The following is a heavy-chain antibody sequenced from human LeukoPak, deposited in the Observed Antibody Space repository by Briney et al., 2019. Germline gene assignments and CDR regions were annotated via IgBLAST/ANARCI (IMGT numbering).Heavy chain of an antibody. CDR3: AKAGSSPH. D-gene: IGHD5-12*01. Sequence: SGGSLRLSCAASGFTLDEYGMRWVRHAPGKGLEWVSLISGDGGSTYYADSVKGRFTISRDNSKNSPYLQMNSLRTEDTALYYCAKAGSSPHWGQGTLVTVSS. J-gene: IGHJ4*02. V-gene: IGHV3-43*02. CDR2: ISGDGGST. CDR1: GFTLDEYG.